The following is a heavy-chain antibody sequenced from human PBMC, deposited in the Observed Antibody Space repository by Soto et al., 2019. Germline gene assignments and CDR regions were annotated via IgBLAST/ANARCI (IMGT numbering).Heavy chain of an antibody. J-gene: IGHJ5*02. V-gene: IGHV3-7*01. D-gene: IGHD3-9*01. Sequence: GGSLRLSCAVSGFTFSSYWMSWVRQAPGKGLEWVANIKQDGSEKYYVYSVKGRFTISRDNAKNSLYLQMNSLRAEDAAVYCCSRVGTYYDILTASSYNWFDPWGQGTLVTVSS. CDR2: IKQDGSEK. CDR1: GFTFSSYW. CDR3: SRVGTYYDILTASSYNWFDP.